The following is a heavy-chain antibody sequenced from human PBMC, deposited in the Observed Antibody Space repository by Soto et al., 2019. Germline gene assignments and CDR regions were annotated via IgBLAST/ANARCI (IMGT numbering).Heavy chain of an antibody. V-gene: IGHV3-7*03. J-gene: IGHJ3*02. CDR2: IKEDGSEK. D-gene: IGHD3-16*01. Sequence: EMQVVQSGGGLVQPGGSLRLSCAGSGFTFSHHWMSWVRQAPGKGLEWVAKIKEDGSEKDYADSVKGRVTISRDNAKNSVYLQMNSLRAEDTAMDYCARYGLPFALDIWGQGTMVTVFS. CDR3: ARYGLPFALDI. CDR1: GFTFSHHW.